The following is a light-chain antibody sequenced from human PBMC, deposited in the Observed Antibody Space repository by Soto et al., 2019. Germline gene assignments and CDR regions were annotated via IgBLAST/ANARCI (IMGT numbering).Light chain of an antibody. CDR2: LGS. Sequence: DIVVTQSPLSLPVSPLEPASISCRSSQSHLYSNGYTYLDWYLQKPGQSPQLLIYLGSSRASGVPDRFSGSGSGTEFTLTISSLQSEDFAVYYCQQYNNWPPLTFGGGTKVDIK. J-gene: IGKJ4*01. CDR3: QQYNNWPPLT. V-gene: IGKV2-28*01. CDR1: QSHLYSNGYTY.